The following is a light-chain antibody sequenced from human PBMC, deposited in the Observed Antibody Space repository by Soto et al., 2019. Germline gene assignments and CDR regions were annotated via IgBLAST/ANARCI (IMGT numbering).Light chain of an antibody. J-gene: IGKJ1*01. CDR1: QSVSSN. CDR2: GAS. V-gene: IGKV3-20*01. CDR3: QQYGSSGT. Sequence: MTQSPATLSVSPGARATLYCRASQSVSSNLAWYQQKPGQAPRLLIYGASNRATGIPDRFSGSGSGTDFTLTISRLEPEDFAVYYCQQYGSSGTFGQGTKVDIK.